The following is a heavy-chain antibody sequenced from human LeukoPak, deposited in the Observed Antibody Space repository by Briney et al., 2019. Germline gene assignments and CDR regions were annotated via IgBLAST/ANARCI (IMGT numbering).Heavy chain of an antibody. CDR3: ASQYCSGGSCNAIDY. Sequence: ASVKLSCKASGGTFSSYAISWVRQAPGQGLEWMGGIIPIFSTANYAQKIQGRVTITTDESTSTAYVELSSLRSEDTAVYYCASQYCSGGSCNAIDYWGQGTLVTVSS. CDR2: IIPIFSTA. D-gene: IGHD2-15*01. CDR1: GGTFSSYA. V-gene: IGHV1-69*05. J-gene: IGHJ4*02.